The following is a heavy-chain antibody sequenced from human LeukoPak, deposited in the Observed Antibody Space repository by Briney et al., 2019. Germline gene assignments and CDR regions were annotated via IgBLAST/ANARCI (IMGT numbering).Heavy chain of an antibody. CDR1: SGSISSTGYY. J-gene: IGHJ4*02. V-gene: IGHV4-39*07. CDR2: VYYSGTT. Sequence: SETLSLTCSVSSGSISSTGYYWGWIRQPPGKGLEWIGSVYYSGTTYYNPSLKSRVTISVDTSKNQFSLRLSSVTAADTAVYFCAREYSSSRYDYWGQGTLVSVSS. D-gene: IGHD2-2*01. CDR3: AREYSSSRYDY.